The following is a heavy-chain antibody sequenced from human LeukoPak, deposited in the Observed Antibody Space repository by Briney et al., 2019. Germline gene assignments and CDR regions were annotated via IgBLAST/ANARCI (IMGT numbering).Heavy chain of an antibody. J-gene: IGHJ4*02. CDR3: AKGVLYWVY. V-gene: IGHV3-43*01. Sequence: GGSLRLSCAASGFTFDDYTMHWVRQAPGKGLEWVSLISWDGGSTYYADSVKGRFTISRDNSKNTLYLQMNSLRAEDTAVYYCAKGVLYWVYWGQGTLVTVSS. D-gene: IGHD2-15*01. CDR1: GFTFDDYT. CDR2: ISWDGGST.